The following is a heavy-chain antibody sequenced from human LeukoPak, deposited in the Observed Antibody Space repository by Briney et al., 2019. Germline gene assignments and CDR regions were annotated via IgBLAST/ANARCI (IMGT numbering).Heavy chain of an antibody. J-gene: IGHJ5*02. CDR2: INHSGST. CDR1: GGSFSGYY. V-gene: IGHV4-34*01. Sequence: SETLSLTCAVYGGSFSGYYWSWIRQPPGKGLEWIGEINHSGSTNYNPSLKSRVTISVDTSKNQFSLKLSSVTAADTAMYYCARGVRWFDPWGQGTLVTVSS. CDR3: ARGVRWFDP. D-gene: IGHD6-6*01.